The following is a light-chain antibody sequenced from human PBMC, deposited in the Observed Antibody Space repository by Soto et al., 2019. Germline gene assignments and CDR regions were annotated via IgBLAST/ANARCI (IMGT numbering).Light chain of an antibody. CDR3: QQYGSSQWT. V-gene: IGKV3-20*01. CDR2: GAS. J-gene: IGKJ1*01. Sequence: EIVLTQSPGTLSLSPGERATLSCRASQSVSSSYLAWYQQKPGQAPRLLIYGASSRATGIPDRFSGSGSGTDFTLTISRLEPEDFAVYYLQQYGSSQWTFGQGTKVEIK. CDR1: QSVSSSY.